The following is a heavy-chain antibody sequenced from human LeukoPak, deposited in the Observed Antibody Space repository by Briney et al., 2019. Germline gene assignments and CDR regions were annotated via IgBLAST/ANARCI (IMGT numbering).Heavy chain of an antibody. V-gene: IGHV3-7*01. D-gene: IGHD3-3*01. J-gene: IGHJ4*02. CDR3: ARLREIPVFGVVTKSTSYFDY. CDR1: GFTFTTYW. Sequence: GGSLRLSCAASGFTFTTYWMSWVRQLPGKGLEWVANINQDGTEKYYVDSVKGRFTISRDNAKNSLYLQMNSLRAEDTAVYYCARLREIPVFGVVTKSTSYFDYWGQGTLVTVSS. CDR2: INQDGTEK.